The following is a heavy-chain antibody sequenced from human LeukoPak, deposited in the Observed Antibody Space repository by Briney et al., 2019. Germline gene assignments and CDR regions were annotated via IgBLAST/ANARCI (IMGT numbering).Heavy chain of an antibody. J-gene: IGHJ1*01. CDR3: AKDFTVTTYSD. Sequence: GGFLRLSCAASGFTFSSYGMHWVRQAPGKGLEWVAVISYDGSNKYYADSVKGRFTISRDNSKNTLYLQMNSLRAEDTAVYYCAKDFTVTTYSDWGQGPWSPSPQ. V-gene: IGHV3-30*18. CDR1: GFTFSSYG. CDR2: ISYDGSNK. D-gene: IGHD4-17*01.